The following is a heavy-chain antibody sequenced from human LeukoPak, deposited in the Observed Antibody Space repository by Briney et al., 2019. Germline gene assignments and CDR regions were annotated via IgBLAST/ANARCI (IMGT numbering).Heavy chain of an antibody. V-gene: IGHV3-30*18. CDR3: VKDTSQFSFLLYGMDV. CDR1: GFTLSNYG. Sequence: GGSLRLSCAASGFTLSNYGMHWVRQAPGKGLEWVAVISYDGSNKYYADSVKGRFTISRDNSKNTLYLQMNSLRAEDTAVYYCVKDTSQFSFLLYGMDVWGQGTTVTVSS. CDR2: ISYDGSNK. J-gene: IGHJ6*02. D-gene: IGHD3-3*01.